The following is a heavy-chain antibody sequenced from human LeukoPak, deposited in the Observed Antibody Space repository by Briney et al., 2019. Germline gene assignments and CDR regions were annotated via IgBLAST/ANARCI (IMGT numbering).Heavy chain of an antibody. CDR2: IDKEKNSYAT. J-gene: IGHJ5*02. Sequence: GGSLRLSCEASGFTFSGSAIHWVRQSFGKGLEWIGHIDKEKNSYATASAYAVSVEGRFTVSRDDSKNMAYLQMSGLKTEDTALYYCTRVRGTYNWLDPGTQGTLVTVSS. V-gene: IGHV3-73*01. CDR1: GFTFSGSA. D-gene: IGHD1-26*01. CDR3: TRVRGTYNWLDP.